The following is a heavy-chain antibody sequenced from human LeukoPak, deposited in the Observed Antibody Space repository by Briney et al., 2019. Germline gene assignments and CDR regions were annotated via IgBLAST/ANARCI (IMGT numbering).Heavy chain of an antibody. J-gene: IGHJ5*02. CDR1: GGSISSGGYY. Sequence: SQTLSLTCTVSGGSISSGGYYWSWIRQHPGKGLEWIGYIYYSGSTYYNPSLKSRVTISVDTSKNQFSLKLSSVTAADTAVYYCARGSYRGYGDTFDPWGQGTLVTASS. CDR3: ARGSYRGYGDTFDP. CDR2: IYYSGST. V-gene: IGHV4-31*03. D-gene: IGHD4-17*01.